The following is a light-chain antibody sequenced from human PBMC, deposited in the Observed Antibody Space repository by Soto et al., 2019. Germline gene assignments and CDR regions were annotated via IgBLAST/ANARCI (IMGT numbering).Light chain of an antibody. Sequence: DIQLTQSPSFLSASEGDRVTIACRASQGISNLLAWYQQKPGKAPKLLISFASTLQSGVPSRFTGSGSGTEFTLTISSLQPEDFATYYCQQFNSYLRTFGQGTKVDIK. CDR3: QQFNSYLRT. J-gene: IGKJ1*01. CDR2: FAS. CDR1: QGISNL. V-gene: IGKV1-9*01.